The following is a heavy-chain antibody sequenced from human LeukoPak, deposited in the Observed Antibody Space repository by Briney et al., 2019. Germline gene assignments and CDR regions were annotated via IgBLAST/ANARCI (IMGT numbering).Heavy chain of an antibody. CDR2: FNPSGGDT. Sequence: GASVTVSCKAPGYTFTSYYMHWVRQAPGLGLQWMGIFNPSGGDTNYAQKFQGRVTTTRDTSTSTVYMEVVSLRSEDTAVYYCARGCRVVPGVHNVGMTSYYNGMDVWGQGNPGHRLL. V-gene: IGHV1-46*01. J-gene: IGHJ6*02. CDR1: GYTFTSYY. D-gene: IGHD2-2*01. CDR3: ARGCRVVPGVHNVGMTSYYNGMDV.